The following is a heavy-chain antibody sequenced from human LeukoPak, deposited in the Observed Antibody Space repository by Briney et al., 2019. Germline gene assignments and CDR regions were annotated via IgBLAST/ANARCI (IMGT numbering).Heavy chain of an antibody. CDR1: GGSITNNNYY. CDR3: ATHRDGSSEFDP. CDR2: ISYRGST. D-gene: IGHD6-6*01. Sequence: PSETLSLTCTVSGGSITNNNYYWDWFRQPPGKGLEWIGSISYRGSTYYTPSLKSRVTISVDMSKNQFSLRLSSVTAADTAVYYCATHRDGSSEFDPWGQGNLVTVSS. J-gene: IGHJ5*02. V-gene: IGHV4-39*01.